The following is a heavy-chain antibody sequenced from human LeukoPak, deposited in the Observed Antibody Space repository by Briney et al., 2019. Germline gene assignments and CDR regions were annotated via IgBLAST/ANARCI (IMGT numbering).Heavy chain of an antibody. D-gene: IGHD1-26*01. J-gene: IGHJ4*02. CDR2: IRYDGSNK. V-gene: IGHV3-30*02. CDR1: GFTFSSYG. Sequence: PGGSLRLSCAASGFTFSSYGMHWVRQAPGKGLEGVAFIRYDGSNKYYADSVKGRFTISRDNSNNTLYLQMNSLRAEDTAVYYCAKGDTTWELPHDYWGQGTLVTVSS. CDR3: AKGDTTWELPHDY.